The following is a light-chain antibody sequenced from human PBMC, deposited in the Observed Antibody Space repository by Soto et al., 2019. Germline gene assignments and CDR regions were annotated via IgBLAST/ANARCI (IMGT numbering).Light chain of an antibody. Sequence: TVLTQSPATLSLSPGERATLSCRASQSVSRYYLSWYQQRPGQPPRLLIYGASTRATGIPARFSGSGSGADFPLPIPSPELEDFAVYYCQQALSFGGGTRVEIK. J-gene: IGKJ4*01. CDR2: GAS. V-gene: IGKV3D-7*01. CDR3: QQALS. CDR1: QSVSRYY.